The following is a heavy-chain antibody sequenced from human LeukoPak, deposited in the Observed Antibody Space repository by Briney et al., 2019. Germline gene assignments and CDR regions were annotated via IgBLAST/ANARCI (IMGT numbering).Heavy chain of an antibody. Sequence: GGSLRLSCAASGFTFNDYYMSWIRQTPGEGLEWVSYISSSGDTLHYADSVKGRFTISRDNAKNSLYLQMNSLRDEDTAVYYGARVKYGWGLYYFDYWGQGTLVTVSS. J-gene: IGHJ4*02. CDR2: ISSSGDTL. CDR1: GFTFNDYY. V-gene: IGHV3-11*01. D-gene: IGHD2-21*01. CDR3: ARVKYGWGLYYFDY.